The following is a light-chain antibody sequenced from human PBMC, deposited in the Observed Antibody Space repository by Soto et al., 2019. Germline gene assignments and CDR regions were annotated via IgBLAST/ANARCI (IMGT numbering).Light chain of an antibody. V-gene: IGKV1-5*03. CDR3: QHYNSYSEA. J-gene: IGKJ1*01. Sequence: RMTQSHSTLSSSLGDRVTITCRASQSISTGLAWYQQKPGKAPKLLIYKASTLKSGVPSRFSGSGSGTEFTLTISSLQPDDFATYYCQHYNSYSEAFGQRTNVAI. CDR1: QSISTG. CDR2: KAS.